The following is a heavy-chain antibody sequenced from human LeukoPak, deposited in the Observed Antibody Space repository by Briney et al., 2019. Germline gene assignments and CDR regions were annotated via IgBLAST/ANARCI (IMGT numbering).Heavy chain of an antibody. V-gene: IGHV1-69*05. J-gene: IGHJ4*02. Sequence: ASAKVSCKASGGTFSSYAISWVRQAPRQGLDWMGTIIPIFGTANYAQKFQGRVTITTDESTSTAYMGLSSLRSEDTAVYYCARVGSYYSSGSSLDYWGQGTLVTVSS. D-gene: IGHD3-10*01. CDR2: IIPIFGTA. CDR3: ARVGSYYSSGSSLDY. CDR1: GGTFSSYA.